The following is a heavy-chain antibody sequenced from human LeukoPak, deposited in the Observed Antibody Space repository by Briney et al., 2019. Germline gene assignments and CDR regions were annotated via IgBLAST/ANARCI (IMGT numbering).Heavy chain of an antibody. Sequence: GGSLRLSCAASGFTFDGSAMHRVRHAPGKGLEWVSLISGDGVSTYYADSVKGRFTISRDNSKNSLYLQMNSLRTEDTALYYCAKDTYCSSTNCYSYFDYWGQGTLVTVSS. CDR1: GFTFDGSA. CDR3: AKDTYCSSTNCYSYFDY. J-gene: IGHJ4*02. D-gene: IGHD2-2*02. V-gene: IGHV3-43*02. CDR2: ISGDGVST.